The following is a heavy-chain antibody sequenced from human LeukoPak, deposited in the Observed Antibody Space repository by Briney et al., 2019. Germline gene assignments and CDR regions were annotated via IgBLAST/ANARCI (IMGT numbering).Heavy chain of an antibody. V-gene: IGHV3-49*04. CDR2: IRSKAYGGTT. CDR1: GFTFGDYA. CDR3: TRGLSDCGGDCYIFDY. D-gene: IGHD2-21*01. Sequence: GGSLRLSCTASGFTFGDYAMSWVRQAPGKGLEWVGFIRSKAYGGTTEYAASVKGRFTISRDDSKSIAYLRMNSLKTEDTAVYYCTRGLSDCGGDCYIFDYWGQGTLVTVSS. J-gene: IGHJ4*02.